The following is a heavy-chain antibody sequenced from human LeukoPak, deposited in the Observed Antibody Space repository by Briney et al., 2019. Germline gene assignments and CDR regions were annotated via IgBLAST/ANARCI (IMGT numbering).Heavy chain of an antibody. CDR3: ARASCGSCPFDP. V-gene: IGHV3-7*03. CDR2: INPAGDRD. D-gene: IGHD2-15*01. J-gene: IGHJ5*02. Sequence: GGSLRLSCAASGFTFSTYWMNWVRQPPGKGLEWVANINPAGDRDTHVDSVKGRFTISRDNAKNSLYLQMNSLRDEDTAVYYCARASCGSCPFDPWGQGTLVTVSS. CDR1: GFTFSTYW.